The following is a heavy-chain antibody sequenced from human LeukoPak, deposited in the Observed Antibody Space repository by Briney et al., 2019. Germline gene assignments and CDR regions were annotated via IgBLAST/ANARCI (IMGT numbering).Heavy chain of an antibody. D-gene: IGHD1-26*01. CDR2: ISGSGDTT. J-gene: IGHJ3*02. CDR3: AKVLIVGATLGAFDI. Sequence: AGGSLRLSCAASGFTFSSFAMNWVRQAPGKGLEWVSIISGSGDTTHYTDSVKGRFTVSRDNSKNTLYLQMNSLRAEDTAVYYCAKVLIVGATLGAFDIWGQGTMVTVSS. V-gene: IGHV3-23*01. CDR1: GFTFSSFA.